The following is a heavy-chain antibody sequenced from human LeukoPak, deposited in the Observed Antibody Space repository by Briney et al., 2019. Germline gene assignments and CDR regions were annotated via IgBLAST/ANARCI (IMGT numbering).Heavy chain of an antibody. CDR3: ARQVTTYDF. V-gene: IGHV3-48*01. CDR1: GFTFSSDS. Sequence: GGSLRLSCAASGFTFSSDSMNWVRQAPGKGPEWVSYISSSYITYYADSVKGRFTISRDNAKDSLYLQMNSLRAEDTAVYYCARQVTTYDFWGQGTLVTVSS. CDR2: ISSSYIT. J-gene: IGHJ4*02. D-gene: IGHD4-17*01.